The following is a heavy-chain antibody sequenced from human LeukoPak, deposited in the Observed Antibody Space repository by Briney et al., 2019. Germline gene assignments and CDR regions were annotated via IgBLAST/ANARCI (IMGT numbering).Heavy chain of an antibody. J-gene: IGHJ4*02. V-gene: IGHV4-30-4*08. CDR2: IYVSEST. D-gene: IGHD3-3*01. CDR3: ARVREYDFWSGYVDY. Sequence: PSETLSLTCTPSGASTSRGDYYWSWIRQPPGKGREWIGYIYVSESTYYKPSLKSRVTISVDTPKNQFSLKLSSVTAADTAVYYCARVREYDFWSGYVDYWGQGTLVTVSS. CDR1: GASTSRGDYY.